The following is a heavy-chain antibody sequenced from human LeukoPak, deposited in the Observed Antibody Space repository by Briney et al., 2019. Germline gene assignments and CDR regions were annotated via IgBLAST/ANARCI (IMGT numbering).Heavy chain of an antibody. Sequence: GGSLRLSCAASGFTFSSYSMNWVRQAPGKGLEWVSSISSSSSYIYYADSVKGRFTISRDNAKNSLYLQMNSLRAEDTAVYYCARDVIAAAGTDYWGQGTLVNVSS. CDR2: ISSSSSYI. V-gene: IGHV3-21*01. J-gene: IGHJ4*02. D-gene: IGHD6-13*01. CDR1: GFTFSSYS. CDR3: ARDVIAAAGTDY.